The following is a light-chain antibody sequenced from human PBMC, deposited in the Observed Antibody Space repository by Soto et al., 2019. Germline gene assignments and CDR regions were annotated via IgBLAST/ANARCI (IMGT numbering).Light chain of an antibody. V-gene: IGKV1-39*01. Sequence: DIQMTQSPSTLSAGVGDRVTITCRASQRISTYLYWYQQKPGKAPTILIYAASSLQSGVPSRFSGGGSGTDFTLTINTLQPEDFATNFCQQCYSSPRTFGQGTKVEIK. CDR1: QRISTY. CDR2: AAS. CDR3: QQCYSSPRT. J-gene: IGKJ1*01.